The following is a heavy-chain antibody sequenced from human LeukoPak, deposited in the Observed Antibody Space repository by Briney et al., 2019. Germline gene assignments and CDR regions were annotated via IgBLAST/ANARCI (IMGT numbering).Heavy chain of an antibody. CDR2: IRYDGSNK. D-gene: IGHD6-6*01. CDR3: AKEGIYYSSLGGPFDY. J-gene: IGHJ4*02. Sequence: GGSLRLSCAAAGFTFSSYGMHWVRQAPGKGLEWVAFIRYDGSNKYYADSVKGRFTISRDNSKNTLYLQMNSLRAEDTAVYYCAKEGIYYSSLGGPFDYWGQGTLVTVSS. V-gene: IGHV3-30*02. CDR1: GFTFSSYG.